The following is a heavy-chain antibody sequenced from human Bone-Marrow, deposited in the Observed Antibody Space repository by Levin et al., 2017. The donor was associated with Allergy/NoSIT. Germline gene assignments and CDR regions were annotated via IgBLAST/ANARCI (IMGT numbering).Heavy chain of an antibody. D-gene: IGHD2-15*01. CDR2: IYPDDSHT. Sequence: PRASVKVSCKTSGYIFANYWIAWVRQMPGKGLEWMGIIYPDDSHTRYSPPFQGHVTISVDSSISTAYLQWSSLKASDTAMYYCARGRMGTLGYCNDNDCGYWFDPWGQGTQVTVSS. CDR1: GYIFANYW. CDR3: ARGRMGTLGYCNDNDCGYWFDP. J-gene: IGHJ5*02. V-gene: IGHV5-51*01.